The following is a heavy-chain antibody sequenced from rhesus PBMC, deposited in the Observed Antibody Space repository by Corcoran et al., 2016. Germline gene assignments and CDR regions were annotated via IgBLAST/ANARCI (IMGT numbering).Heavy chain of an antibody. CDR1: GFTFSTPG. CDR3: AKESCIGGVCYEGD. J-gene: IGHJ4*01. CDR2: IHSAGRDT. Sequence: EVQLVETGGGLVQPGGSLKLSCAASGFTFSTPGMSWVRRAPGKGLEWFSAIHSAGRDTYYSDSMRGRFTISRDNSKNTVSLQMNSLRNEDTAVYYCAKESCIGGVCYEGDWGQGVLVTVSS. V-gene: IGHV3S5*01. D-gene: IGHD2-39*02.